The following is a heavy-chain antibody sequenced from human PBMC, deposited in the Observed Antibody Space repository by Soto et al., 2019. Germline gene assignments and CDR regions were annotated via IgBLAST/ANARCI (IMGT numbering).Heavy chain of an antibody. CDR3: ARDIYCDGTVGTPDV. V-gene: IGHV3-30*04. CDR1: GFIFINHA. J-gene: IGHJ3*01. CDR2: ISDDGSRE. Sequence: QVQMVESGGGVVQPGRSLRLSCAVSGFIFINHAMHWVRQAPGKGLEWVSVISDDGSREYYAVSVKGRFTISRDNYKNTLYLQMNSLSDDDTAVYYCARDIYCDGTVGTPDVWGQGTMLIVSS. D-gene: IGHD2-15*01.